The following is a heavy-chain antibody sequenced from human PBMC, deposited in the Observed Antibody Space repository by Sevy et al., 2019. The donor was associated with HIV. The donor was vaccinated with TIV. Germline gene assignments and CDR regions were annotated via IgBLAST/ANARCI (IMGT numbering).Heavy chain of an antibody. V-gene: IGHV3-48*03. CDR1: GFTFSGYE. Sequence: GGSLRLSCAASGFTFSGYEMNWVRQAPGKGLEWVSYISGGGNTIYYANSVKGRFTTSRDNAKNSLYLQMNSLRAEDTAVYYCARELVASGPAFDYWGQGSLVTVSS. D-gene: IGHD3-3*02. J-gene: IGHJ4*02. CDR2: ISGGGNTI. CDR3: ARELVASGPAFDY.